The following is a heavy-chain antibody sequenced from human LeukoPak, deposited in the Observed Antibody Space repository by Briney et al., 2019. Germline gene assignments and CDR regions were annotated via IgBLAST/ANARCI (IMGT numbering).Heavy chain of an antibody. CDR2: ISWNSGSI. CDR1: GFTFDDYA. J-gene: IGHJ4*02. V-gene: IGHV3-9*01. Sequence: GGSLRLSCAASGFTFDDYAMHWVRQAPGKCLEWVSGISWNSGSIGYADSVKGRFTISRDNAKNSLYLQMNSLRAEDTALYYCAKDSSSSWYGGGFAYWGQGTLVTVSS. CDR3: AKDSSSSWYGGGFAY. D-gene: IGHD6-13*01.